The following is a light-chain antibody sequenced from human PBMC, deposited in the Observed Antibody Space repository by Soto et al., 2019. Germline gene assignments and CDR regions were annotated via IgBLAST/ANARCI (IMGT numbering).Light chain of an antibody. J-gene: IGKJ1*01. Sequence: AIQLTQSPSSLSASVGDRVSITCRASQAISSHLAWYQQKPGTGQKLLLHGACVLQTGVPSRFSGSGNGPGTDFTLTISSLQPDDFATYYCQHYNSYSEAFGQGTKVDI. V-gene: IGKV1-13*02. CDR1: QAISSH. CDR2: GAC. CDR3: QHYNSYSEA.